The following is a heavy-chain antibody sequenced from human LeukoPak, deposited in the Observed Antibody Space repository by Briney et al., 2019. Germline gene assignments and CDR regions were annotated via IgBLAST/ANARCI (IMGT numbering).Heavy chain of an antibody. J-gene: IGHJ4*02. Sequence: SETLSLTCTVTGGSISSGDYYWNWIRQPPGEGLEWIGYIYYSGSTYYNPSLKSRVTISVDTSKTQFSLRLSSVTAADTAVYYCARGLRGRSGYYFDSWGQGTLVTVSS. CDR2: IYYSGST. CDR3: ARGLRGRSGYYFDS. CDR1: GGSISSGDYY. V-gene: IGHV4-30-4*01.